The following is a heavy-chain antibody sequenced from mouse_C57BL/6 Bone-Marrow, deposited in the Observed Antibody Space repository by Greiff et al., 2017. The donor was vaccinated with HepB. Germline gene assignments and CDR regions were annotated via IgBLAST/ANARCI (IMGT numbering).Heavy chain of an antibody. D-gene: IGHD1-1*01. CDR3: ARRDGSSRAMDY. CDR1: GYSFTSYY. CDR2: IYPGSGNT. Sequence: QVQLQQSGPELVKPGASVKISCKASGYSFTSYYIHWVKQRPGQGLEWIGWIYPGSGNTKYNEKFKGKATLTADTSSSTAYMQLSSLTSEDSAVYYCARRDGSSRAMDYWGQGTSVTVSS. V-gene: IGHV1-66*01. J-gene: IGHJ4*01.